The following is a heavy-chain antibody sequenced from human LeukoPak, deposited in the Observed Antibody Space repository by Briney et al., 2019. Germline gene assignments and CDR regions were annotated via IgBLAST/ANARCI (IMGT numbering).Heavy chain of an antibody. CDR2: IYYSGST. CDR3: ARVSSGYTNWFDP. V-gene: IGHV4-59*01. Sequence: SETLSLTCTVSGGSISSYYWSWIRRPPGKGLEGIGYIYYSGSTNYNPSLTSRGTISVDTSKNQFSLKLSSVTAADTAVYYCARVSSGYTNWFDPWGQGTVVTVSS. D-gene: IGHD3-22*01. CDR1: GGSISSYY. J-gene: IGHJ5*02.